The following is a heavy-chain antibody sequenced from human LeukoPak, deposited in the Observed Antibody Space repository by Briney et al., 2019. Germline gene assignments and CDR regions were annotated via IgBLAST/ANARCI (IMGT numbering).Heavy chain of an antibody. Sequence: PGGSLRLSCAASGFTVSSYYMSWVRQAPGKRLEWVSVISSGGDTNYADSVKGRFTISRDASKNTLYLQMNSLRAEDTAVYYCARRQYFAFDCWGQGTLVTVSS. CDR1: GFTVSSYY. J-gene: IGHJ4*02. V-gene: IGHV3-66*01. CDR2: ISSGGDT. CDR3: ARRQYFAFDC.